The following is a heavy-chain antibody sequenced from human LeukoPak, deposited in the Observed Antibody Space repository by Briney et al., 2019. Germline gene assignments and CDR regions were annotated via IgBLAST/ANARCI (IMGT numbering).Heavy chain of an antibody. D-gene: IGHD3-9*01. CDR2: ICGSSACI. V-gene: IGHV3-21*01. CDR1: GFTFSNYA. J-gene: IGHJ3*02. CDR3: ARASSKQLAGYLPDGFDI. Sequence: GGSLRLSCAASGFTFSNYAMSWVRQAPGKGLEWVSAICGSSACIMYADSVKGRFTISRDNAENSLYLQMNSLRADDAAVYYCARASSKQLAGYLPDGFDIWGQGTMVTVSS.